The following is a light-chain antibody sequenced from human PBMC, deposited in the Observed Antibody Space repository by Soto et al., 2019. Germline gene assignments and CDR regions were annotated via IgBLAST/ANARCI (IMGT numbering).Light chain of an antibody. J-gene: IGKJ4*01. CDR2: DAS. V-gene: IGKV3-11*01. CDR3: QQRSHWPT. CDR1: QSVGSY. Sequence: EIVLTQSPAALSLSPGERATLSCRASQSVGSYLAWYQQKPGQAPRLLISDASNRATGIPARFRGSGSGTDFTLTISSLEPEDFAIYYCQQRSHWPTFGGGTKVEIK.